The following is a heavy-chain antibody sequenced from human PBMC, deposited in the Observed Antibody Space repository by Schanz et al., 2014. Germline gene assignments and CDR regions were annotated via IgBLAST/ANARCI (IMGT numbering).Heavy chain of an antibody. J-gene: IGHJ4*02. V-gene: IGHV3-9*01. D-gene: IGHD3-9*01. Sequence: VQLVESGGGLVQPGRSLRLSCAASGFPFNEYGMLWVRQAPGKGLEWVSSFSWNSGSIDYADSVKGRFTISRDNSKNTLYLQMNSLRAEDTAVYYCAKDHAGSDILTALGNWGQGAQVIVSS. CDR1: GFPFNEYG. CDR3: AKDHAGSDILTALGN. CDR2: FSWNSGSI.